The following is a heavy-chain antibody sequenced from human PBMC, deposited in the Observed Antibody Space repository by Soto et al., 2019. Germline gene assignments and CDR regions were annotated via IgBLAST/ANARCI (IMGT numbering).Heavy chain of an antibody. D-gene: IGHD3-16*01. J-gene: IGHJ6*02. V-gene: IGHV6-1*01. CDR3: AGVVWFRGMDA. CDR2: TYYRSKWIH. CDR1: GDSGSSSSAA. Sequence: SQTLSLTCDISGDSGSSSSAAWNWIRQSPSRGLEWLGRTYYRSKWIHEYTVSMESRITINPDTSKNQFSLHIYSVTPEDTAVYYCAGVVWFRGMDAWGQGTPVTVSS.